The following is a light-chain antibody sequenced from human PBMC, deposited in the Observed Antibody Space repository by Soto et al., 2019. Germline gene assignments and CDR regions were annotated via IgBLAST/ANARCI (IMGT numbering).Light chain of an antibody. CDR2: GAS. CDR1: QSVSSN. J-gene: IGKJ3*01. CDR3: QQYNNWPFPFT. Sequence: EIVMTQSPATLSVSPGERATLSCRASQSVSSNLAWYQQKPGQAPRLLIYGASTRATGIPARFSGSGSGTEFTLTISSLQSEDFAVYYCQQYNNWPFPFTFGPGTKVDIK. V-gene: IGKV3-15*01.